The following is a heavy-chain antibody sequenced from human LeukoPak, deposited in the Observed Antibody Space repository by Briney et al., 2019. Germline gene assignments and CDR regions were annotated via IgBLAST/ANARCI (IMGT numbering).Heavy chain of an antibody. D-gene: IGHD5-12*01. Sequence: ASVKVSCKASGYTFTSYYMHWVRQAPGQGLEWMGWINPNSGGTNYAQKFQGRVTMTRDTSISTAYMELSRLRSDDTAVYYCARGAYSGYGWFDPWGQGTLVTVSS. J-gene: IGHJ5*02. CDR2: INPNSGGT. CDR3: ARGAYSGYGWFDP. V-gene: IGHV1-2*02. CDR1: GYTFTSYY.